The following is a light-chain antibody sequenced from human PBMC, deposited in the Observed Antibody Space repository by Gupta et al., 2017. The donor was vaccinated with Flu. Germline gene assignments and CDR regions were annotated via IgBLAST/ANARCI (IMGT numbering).Light chain of an antibody. CDR3: QSYDSSLSGSYG. V-gene: IGLV1-40*01. J-gene: IGLJ1*01. Sequence: HSVLTQPPSVSGAPGQRVTISCTGSSSNIGAGYAVYWYQQLPGTAPKLLIYGNSNRPSGVPDRFSGSKSGTSDSLAITGLQAEDEADYYCQSYDSSLSGSYGLGTETRVTV. CDR2: GNS. CDR1: SSNIGAGYA.